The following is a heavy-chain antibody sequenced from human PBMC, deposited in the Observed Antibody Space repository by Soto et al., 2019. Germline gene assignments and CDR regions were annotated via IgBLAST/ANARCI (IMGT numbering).Heavy chain of an antibody. D-gene: IGHD1-7*01. J-gene: IGHJ6*02. CDR3: ARGNNWNYGRNYYYGMDV. CDR1: GYTFTSHY. Sequence: ASVKVSCKASGYTFTSHYMHWVRQAPGQGLEWMGIINPSGGSTSYAQKFQGRVTMTRDTSTSTVYMELSSLRSEDTAVYYCARGNNWNYGRNYYYGMDVWGQGTTVTVSS. V-gene: IGHV1-46*01. CDR2: INPSGGST.